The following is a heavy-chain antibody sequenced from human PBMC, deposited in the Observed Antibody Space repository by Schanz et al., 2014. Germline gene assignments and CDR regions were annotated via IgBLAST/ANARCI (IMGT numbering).Heavy chain of an antibody. CDR2: ISDSGDST. CDR1: GFTFSTYA. Sequence: EVQLVESGGGLVKPGGSLRLSCAASGFTFSTYAMSWVRQAPGKGLEWVSDISDSGDSTHYADSVKGRFTISRDNAKNSLFLQMNSLKTEDTAVYYCTTQQLGSHYLYGMDVWGQGTTVTVSS. D-gene: IGHD6-13*01. CDR3: TTQQLGSHYLYGMDV. J-gene: IGHJ6*02. V-gene: IGHV3-21*05.